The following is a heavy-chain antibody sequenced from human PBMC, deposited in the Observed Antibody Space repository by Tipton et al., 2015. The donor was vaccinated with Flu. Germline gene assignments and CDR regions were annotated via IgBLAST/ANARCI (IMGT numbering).Heavy chain of an antibody. J-gene: IGHJ4*02. CDR1: GGSITSYY. CDR3: ARGRGAAAGNFDY. Sequence: LRLSCIVSGGSITSYYWSWIRQPAGKGLEWIGRIYTSGSTNYNPSLKSRVTMSVDTSKNQFSLKLSSVTAADTAVYYCARGRGAAAGNFDYWGQGTLVTVSS. V-gene: IGHV4-4*07. D-gene: IGHD6-13*01. CDR2: IYTSGST.